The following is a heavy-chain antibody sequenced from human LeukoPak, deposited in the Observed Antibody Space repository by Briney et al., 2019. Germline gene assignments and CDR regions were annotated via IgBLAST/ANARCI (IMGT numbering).Heavy chain of an antibody. V-gene: IGHV4-59*01. D-gene: IGHD7-27*01. J-gene: IGHJ3*02. Sequence: PSETLSLTCTVSGGSINSYYWSWLRQPPGKGLEWIGYIYYSGSTDYNPSLRSRVTISVDTSKTQFSLKLRSVTPADTAVYYCARAANWLNGFDIWGQGTMVTVSS. CDR1: GGSINSYY. CDR2: IYYSGST. CDR3: ARAANWLNGFDI.